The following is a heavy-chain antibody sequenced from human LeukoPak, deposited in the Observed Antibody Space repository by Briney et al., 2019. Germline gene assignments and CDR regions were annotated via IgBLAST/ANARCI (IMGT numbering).Heavy chain of an antibody. CDR1: GFTFSNYW. CDR2: INQDGSEE. CDR3: VRDGGVSGYDLLDY. J-gene: IGHJ4*02. Sequence: GGSLRLSCAASGFTFSNYWMSWVRQAPGRGLEWVAHINQDGSEEHYMDSVKARFIISRDNAKNSMSLQMDSLRAEDTAVYYCVRDGGVSGYDLLDYWGQGTLVTVSS. D-gene: IGHD5-12*01. V-gene: IGHV3-7*01.